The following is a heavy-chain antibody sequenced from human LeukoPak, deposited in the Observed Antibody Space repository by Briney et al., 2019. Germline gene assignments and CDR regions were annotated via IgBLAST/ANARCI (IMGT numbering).Heavy chain of an antibody. D-gene: IGHD3-3*01. J-gene: IGHJ5*02. CDR1: GGSISTSNYY. Sequence: PSETLSLTCTVSGGSISTSNYYWGWIRQPPGKGLEWIGNIFYSGSTYYSPSLKSRVTISLDTSRNQFSLKLTSVTAADTAVYYCAKLGFYDWTWGQGTLVTVSS. CDR3: AKLGFYDWT. V-gene: IGHV4-39*07. CDR2: IFYSGST.